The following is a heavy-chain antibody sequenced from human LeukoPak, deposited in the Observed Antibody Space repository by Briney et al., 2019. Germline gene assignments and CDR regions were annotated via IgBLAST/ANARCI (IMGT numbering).Heavy chain of an antibody. V-gene: IGHV1-18*01. J-gene: IGHJ4*02. CDR2: FNPENGNT. CDR3: AKLMDNNYDGSAFDY. CDR1: GYSFVGYG. D-gene: IGHD3-22*01. Sequence: GASVKVSCKASGYSFVGYGITWVRQAPGQGLEWMGWFNPENGNTNYAQKVQGRVTMTTDTSARTAYVELRSLTSDDTALYYCAKLMDNNYDGSAFDYWGQGTLVTVSS.